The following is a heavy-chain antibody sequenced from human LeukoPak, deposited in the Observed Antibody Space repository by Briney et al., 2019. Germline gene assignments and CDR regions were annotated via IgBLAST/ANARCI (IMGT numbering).Heavy chain of an antibody. CDR3: ARSNNDGDFLGVGFDY. Sequence: GASVKVSCKASGGTFSSYAINWVRQAPGQGLEWMGWINTNTGNPTYAQGFTGRFVFSLDTSVSTTYLQISSLETEDTAIYYCARSNNDGDFLGVGFDYWGQGALVTVSS. V-gene: IGHV7-4-1*02. CDR1: GGTFSSYA. D-gene: IGHD2-21*02. J-gene: IGHJ4*02. CDR2: INTNTGNP.